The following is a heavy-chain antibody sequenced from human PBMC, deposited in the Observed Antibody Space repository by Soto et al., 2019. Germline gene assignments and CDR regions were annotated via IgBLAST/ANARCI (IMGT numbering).Heavy chain of an antibody. CDR3: ERDRYYYGSGSYFC. J-gene: IGHJ4*02. V-gene: IGHV3-7*03. CDR2: IKQDGSEK. CDR1: GFTFSSYW. Sequence: GGSLRLSCAASGFTFSSYWMSWVRQAPGKGLEWVANIKQDGSEKYYVDSVKGRFTISRDNAKNSLYLQMNSLRAEDTAVYYCERDRYYYGSGSYFCWGQGTLVTVSS. D-gene: IGHD3-10*01.